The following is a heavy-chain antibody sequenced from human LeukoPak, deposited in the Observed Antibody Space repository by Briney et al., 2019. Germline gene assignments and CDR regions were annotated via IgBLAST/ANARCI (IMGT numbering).Heavy chain of an antibody. CDR3: AKEPTGAKTFDS. CDR1: GGSISSGGYS. D-gene: IGHD7-27*01. CDR2: IFYSGNI. J-gene: IGHJ4*02. V-gene: IGHV4-31*03. Sequence: SETLSLTCTVSGGSISSGGYSWNWIRQHPGKGLEWIGYIFYSGNIYYNPSLKSRVTISVDTSKNQFSLKLSSVTAADTAVYYCAKEPTGAKTFDSWGQGTLVTVSS.